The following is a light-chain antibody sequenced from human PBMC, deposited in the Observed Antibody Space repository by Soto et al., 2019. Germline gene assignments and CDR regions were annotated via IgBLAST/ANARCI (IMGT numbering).Light chain of an antibody. V-gene: IGKV3-20*01. J-gene: IGKJ2*01. CDR1: QSVSSSY. Sequence: EIVLTQSPGTLSLSPGERATLSCRASQSVSSSYLVWYQQKPGQAPRLLIYGASSRATGIPDRFSGSGSGTDFTLTISRLEPEDFAVYSCQQYSSSPPMYTFGQGTKLEIK. CDR3: QQYSSSPPMYT. CDR2: GAS.